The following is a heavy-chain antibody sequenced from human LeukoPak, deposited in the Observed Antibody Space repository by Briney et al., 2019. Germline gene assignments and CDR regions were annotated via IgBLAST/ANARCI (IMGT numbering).Heavy chain of an antibody. V-gene: IGHV4-61*05. D-gene: IGHD6-19*01. CDR2: LHYSGST. CDR3: ARGGWFHDC. CDR1: GGSIRSSYYY. Sequence: SETLSLTCTVSGGSIRSSYYYWGWIRQPPGKGLEWIGNLHYSGSTNYNSSLKSRVTISVDTSMNQFSLKMISVTTADTAVYFCARGGWFHDCWGPGTLVTVSS. J-gene: IGHJ4*02.